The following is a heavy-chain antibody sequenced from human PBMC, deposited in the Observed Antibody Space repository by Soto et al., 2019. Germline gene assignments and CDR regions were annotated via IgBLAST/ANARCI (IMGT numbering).Heavy chain of an antibody. J-gene: IGHJ3*01. D-gene: IGHD2-15*01. Sequence: QVQLVQSGAEVKQPGSSVKVSCKASGATFSSYTFTWVRQAPGQGLEWMGGFIPMDGTPNYSQKFQGRVTIIADESTNTAYMELSSLRSDDTAVYYCARHCPGGSCYSPMFSNGALDVWGQGTMVIVSS. CDR3: ARHCPGGSCYSPMFSNGALDV. V-gene: IGHV1-69*01. CDR2: FIPMDGTP. CDR1: GATFSSYT.